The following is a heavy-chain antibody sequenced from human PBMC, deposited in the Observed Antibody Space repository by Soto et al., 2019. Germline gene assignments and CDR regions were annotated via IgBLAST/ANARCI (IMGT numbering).Heavy chain of an antibody. Sequence: SVKVSCKASGGTFSSYTISWVRQAPGQGLEWMGRIIPILGIANYAQKFQGRVTITADKSTSTAYMELSSLRSEDTAVYYCARAGAYCGGDCYDYYYGMDVWGQGTTVTVSS. J-gene: IGHJ6*02. CDR3: ARAGAYCGGDCYDYYYGMDV. CDR1: GGTFSSYT. D-gene: IGHD2-21*02. V-gene: IGHV1-69*02. CDR2: IIPILGIA.